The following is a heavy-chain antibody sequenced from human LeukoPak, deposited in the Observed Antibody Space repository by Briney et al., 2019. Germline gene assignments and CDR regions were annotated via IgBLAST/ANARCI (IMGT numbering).Heavy chain of an antibody. CDR3: ARGAGYSSGWYNH. CDR1: GGSFSGYY. V-gene: IGHV4-34*01. J-gene: IGHJ5*02. D-gene: IGHD6-19*01. Sequence: SETLSLTCAAYGGSFSGYYWSWIRQPPGKGLEWIGEINHSGSTNYNPSLKSRVTISVDTSKNQFSLKLSSVTAADTAVYYCARGAGYSSGWYNHWGQGTLVTVSS. CDR2: INHSGST.